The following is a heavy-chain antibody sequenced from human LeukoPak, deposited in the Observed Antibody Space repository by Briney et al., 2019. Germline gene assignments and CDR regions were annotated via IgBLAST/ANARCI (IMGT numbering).Heavy chain of an antibody. CDR1: GFTFSSYG. J-gene: IGHJ3*02. CDR3: AKAGPDSSSWYGVSAFDI. Sequence: PGGSLRLSCAASGFTFSSYGMHWVRQAPGKGLEWVAFIRYDGSNKYYADSVKGRFTISRDNSKNTLYLQMNSLRAEDTAVYYCAKAGPDSSSWYGVSAFDIWGQGTMVTVSS. D-gene: IGHD6-13*01. CDR2: IRYDGSNK. V-gene: IGHV3-30*02.